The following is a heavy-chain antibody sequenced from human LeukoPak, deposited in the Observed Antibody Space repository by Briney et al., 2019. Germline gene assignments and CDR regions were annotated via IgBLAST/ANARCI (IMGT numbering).Heavy chain of an antibody. Sequence: GGSLRLSCAASGFTFSSYAMHWVRQAPGKGLEWVAVISYDGSNKYYADSVKGRFTISRDNSKNTLYLQMNSPRAEDTAVYYCASSSYYDYVWGSYPGTDYWGQGTLVTVSS. D-gene: IGHD3-16*01. CDR1: GFTFSSYA. J-gene: IGHJ4*02. CDR2: ISYDGSNK. V-gene: IGHV3-30*04. CDR3: ASSSYYDYVWGSYPGTDY.